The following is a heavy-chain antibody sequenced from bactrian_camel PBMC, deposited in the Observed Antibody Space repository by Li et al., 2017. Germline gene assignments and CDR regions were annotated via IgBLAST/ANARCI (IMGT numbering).Heavy chain of an antibody. Sequence: HVQLVESGGGSVQAGGSLRLSCQFDDDYTVSNYCSGWFRQTPDKEPEAVATIDWDGRTHYGEFAKGRFTISKDNAKDTLYLQMNGLKPQDTGMYYCAADWAPTDWTTCMGWVAGSGYWVPGTQVTVS. CDR1: DDYTVSNYC. V-gene: IGHV3S1*01. D-gene: IGHD5*01. CDR3: AADWAPTDWTTCMGWVAGSGY. CDR2: IDWDGRT. J-gene: IGHJ4*01.